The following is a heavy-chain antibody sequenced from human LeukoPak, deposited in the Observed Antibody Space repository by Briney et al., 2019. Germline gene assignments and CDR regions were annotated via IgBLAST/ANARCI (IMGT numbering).Heavy chain of an antibody. CDR1: AFSFRNYE. CDR2: ISNSVTYT. D-gene: IGHD1-1*01. J-gene: IGHJ5*01. Sequence: GGSLRPSCAASAFSFRNYEMNWVRQAPGKGLEWVSYISNSVTYTTYADSVEGRFTISRDNDKNTLYLQMNSLGAEDTAVYYCVRDGRAGVAGALRLFDFWGQGTLVTVSS. CDR3: VRDGRAGVAGALRLFDF. V-gene: IGHV3-48*03.